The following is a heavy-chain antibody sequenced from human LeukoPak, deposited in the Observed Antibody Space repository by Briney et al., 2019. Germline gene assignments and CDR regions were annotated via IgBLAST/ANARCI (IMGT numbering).Heavy chain of an antibody. CDR1: GFTFSSYD. CDR3: ARGSMDFDWSSLNYYFDY. D-gene: IGHD3-9*01. V-gene: IGHV3-13*04. CDR2: ICTAGDT. J-gene: IGHJ4*02. Sequence: GGSLRLSCAASGFTFSSYDMHWVRQATGKGLEWVSAICTAGDTYYPGSVKGRFTISRENAKNSLYLQMNSLRAGDTAVYYCARGSMDFDWSSLNYYFDYWGQGTLVTVSS.